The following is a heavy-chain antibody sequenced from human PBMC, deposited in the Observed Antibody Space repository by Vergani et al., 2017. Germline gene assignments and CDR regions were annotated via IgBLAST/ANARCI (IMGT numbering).Heavy chain of an antibody. CDR2: IKSKTDGGTT. J-gene: IGHJ4*02. Sequence: VQLVESGGGVVQPGRSLRLSCAASGFTFSNAWMSWVRQAPGKGLEWVGRIKSKTDGGTTDYAAPVKGRFTISRDDSKNTLYLQMNSLKTEDTAVYYCTTVSGGVTMIKMGYWGQGTLVTVSS. CDR3: TTVSGGVTMIKMGY. CDR1: GFTFSNAW. D-gene: IGHD3-22*01. V-gene: IGHV3-15*01.